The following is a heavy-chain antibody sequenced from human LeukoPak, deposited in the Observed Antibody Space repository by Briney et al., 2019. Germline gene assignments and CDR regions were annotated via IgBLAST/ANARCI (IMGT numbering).Heavy chain of an antibody. V-gene: IGHV4-4*07. CDR2: IYTSGST. J-gene: IGHJ6*03. CDR3: ARDQSAHYYYYMDV. CDR1: GGSISSYY. Sequence: SETLSLTCTVSGGSISSYYWSWIRQPAGKGLEWIGRIYTSGSTNYNPSLESRVTMSVDTSKNQFSLKLSSVTAADTAVYYCARDQSAHYYYYMDVWGKGTTVTVSS.